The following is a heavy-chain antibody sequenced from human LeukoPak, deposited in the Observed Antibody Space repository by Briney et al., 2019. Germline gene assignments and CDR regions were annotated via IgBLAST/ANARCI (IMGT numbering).Heavy chain of an antibody. Sequence: GGSLRLSCATSGFTFSNYNMNWVRQAPGKGLEWVSSITSDNYIYYADSLKGRFTISRDNAKNSLYLQMGSLRVDDTAVYYCAKKGGYEKFDYWGQGTLVTVSS. CDR2: ITSDNYI. D-gene: IGHD3-22*01. J-gene: IGHJ4*02. V-gene: IGHV3-21*06. CDR3: AKKGGYEKFDY. CDR1: GFTFSNYN.